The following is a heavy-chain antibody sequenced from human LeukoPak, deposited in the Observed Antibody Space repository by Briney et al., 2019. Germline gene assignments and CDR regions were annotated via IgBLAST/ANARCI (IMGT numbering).Heavy chain of an antibody. CDR2: IHHSGGT. D-gene: IGHD2-21*01. V-gene: IGHV4-38-2*02. J-gene: IGHJ3*02. Sequence: MASETLSLTCSVSGYSLTTGYYWGWIRQPPGKGLEWIGSIHHSGGTYYNSSLMSRVTISVDTSKNQFSLKLTSVTAADTAIYYCSRSYIPRGAFDIWGQGTVVTVSS. CDR3: SRSYIPRGAFDI. CDR1: GYSLTTGYY.